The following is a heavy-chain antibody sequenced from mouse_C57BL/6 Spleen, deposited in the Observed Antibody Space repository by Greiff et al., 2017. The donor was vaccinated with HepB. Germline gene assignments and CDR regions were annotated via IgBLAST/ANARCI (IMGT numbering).Heavy chain of an antibody. J-gene: IGHJ2*01. CDR1: GYTFTDHT. D-gene: IGHD1-1*01. CDR3: ARGHYYGSSPFDY. V-gene: IGHV1-78*01. Sequence: VKLMESDAELVKPGASVKISCKVSGYTFTDHTIHWMKQRPEQGLEWIGYIYPRDGSTKYNEKFKGKATLTADKSSSTAYMQLNSLTSEDSAVYFCARGHYYGSSPFDYWGQGTTLTVSS. CDR2: IYPRDGST.